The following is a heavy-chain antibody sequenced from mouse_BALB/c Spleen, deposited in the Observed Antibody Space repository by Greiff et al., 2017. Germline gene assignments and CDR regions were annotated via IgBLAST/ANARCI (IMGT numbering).Heavy chain of an antibody. V-gene: IGHV3-8*02. J-gene: IGHJ1*01. CDR2: ISYSGST. Sequence: VQLQQSGPSLVKPSQTLSLTCSVTGDSITSGYWNWIRKFPGNKLEYMGYISYSGSTYYNPSLKSRISITRDTSKNQYYLQLNSVTTEDTATYYCARFITTVDWYFDVWGAGTTVTVSS. D-gene: IGHD1-1*01. CDR3: ARFITTVDWYFDV. CDR1: GDSITSGY.